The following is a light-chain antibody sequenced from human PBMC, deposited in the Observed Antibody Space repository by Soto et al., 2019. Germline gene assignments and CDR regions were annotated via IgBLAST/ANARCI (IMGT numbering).Light chain of an antibody. V-gene: IGKV1-12*01. Sequence: DIQMTQSPSYVSASVGDRVNITCRASQGISRWSQCISDWLAWYRQKPGRAPELLVYAASTLQSGVPSRFSGSGSGTDFTLTISSLQPEDFATYYCQQAYSFPLTFGGGTKVDIK. CDR3: QQAYSFPLT. CDR1: QGISRWSQCISDW. J-gene: IGKJ4*01. CDR2: AAS.